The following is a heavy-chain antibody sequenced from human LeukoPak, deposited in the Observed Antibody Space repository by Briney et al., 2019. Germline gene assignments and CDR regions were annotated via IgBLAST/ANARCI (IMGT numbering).Heavy chain of an antibody. D-gene: IGHD5-24*01. CDR3: ARRRDGYNYVGTDY. CDR2: IYPGDSHT. V-gene: IGHV5-51*01. CDR1: GYSFTSYW. J-gene: IGHJ4*02. Sequence: GESLKISCKGAGYSFTSYWIGWVRQMPGKGLEWMGVIYPGDSHTRYSPSFQGQGTISADKSISTAYLQWSSLKASDTAMYYCARRRDGYNYVGTDYWGQGTLVTVSS.